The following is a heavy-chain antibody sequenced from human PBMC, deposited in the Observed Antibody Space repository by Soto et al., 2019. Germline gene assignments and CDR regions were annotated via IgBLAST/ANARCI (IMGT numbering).Heavy chain of an antibody. J-gene: IGHJ6*01. CDR2: INHSGST. D-gene: IGHD2-15*01. Sequence: QVQLQQWGAGLLKPSETLSLTCAVYGGSFSGYYWSWIRQPPGKGLEWIGEINHSGSTNYNPSLKSRVTISVDTSKNQFSLKLSSVTAADTAVYYCARGRGYCSGGSCYWGYGMDVW. CDR1: GGSFSGYY. CDR3: ARGRGYCSGGSCYWGYGMDV. V-gene: IGHV4-34*01.